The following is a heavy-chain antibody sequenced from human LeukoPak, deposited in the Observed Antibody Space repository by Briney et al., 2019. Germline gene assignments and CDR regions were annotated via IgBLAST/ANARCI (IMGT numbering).Heavy chain of an antibody. D-gene: IGHD2-2*01. Sequence: GGSLRLSCAASAFTFSSYGMHWDRQAQGKGLEWVAVISYDGSNKYYADSVKGRFTMSRDNSKNTLYLQMNSLRAEDTAVYYCAKEQLHAEYNFDYWGQGTLVTVSS. J-gene: IGHJ4*02. CDR3: AKEQLHAEYNFDY. V-gene: IGHV3-30*18. CDR2: ISYDGSNK. CDR1: AFTFSSYG.